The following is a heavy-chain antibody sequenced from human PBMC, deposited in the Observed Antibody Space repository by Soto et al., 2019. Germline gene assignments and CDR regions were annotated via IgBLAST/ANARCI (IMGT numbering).Heavy chain of an antibody. CDR2: IYHSGST. D-gene: IGHD5-18*01. CDR1: GYSINNGYY. J-gene: IGHJ4*02. CDR3: ARDGGRYDYTDY. Sequence: PSQTLSLTCAVSGYSINNGYYWRWIRQTPGKELEWIGSIYHSGSTYYNPSLKSRVTISVDTSKNHFSLKLSSGTDADTAVYYCARDGGRYDYTDYWGQGTLVTVSS. V-gene: IGHV4-38-2*02.